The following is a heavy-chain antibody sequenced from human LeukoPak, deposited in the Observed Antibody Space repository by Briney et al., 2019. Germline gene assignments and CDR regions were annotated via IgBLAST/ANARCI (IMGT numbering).Heavy chain of an antibody. J-gene: IGHJ4*02. CDR1: GGTCSSYA. V-gene: IGHV1-69*01. CDR3: ARDQGDYAFDY. CDR2: IIPIFGTA. D-gene: IGHD4-17*01. Sequence: GASVKVSCKASGGTCSSYAISWVRQAPGQGLEWMGGIIPIFGTANYAQKFQGRVTITADESTSTAYMELSSLRSEDTAVYYCARDQGDYAFDYWGQGTLVTVSS.